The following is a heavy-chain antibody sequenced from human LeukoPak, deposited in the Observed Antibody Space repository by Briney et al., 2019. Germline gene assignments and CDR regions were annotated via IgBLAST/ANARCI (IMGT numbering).Heavy chain of an antibody. Sequence: SETLSLTCTVSGGSISSSSYYWGWIRQPPGKGLEWIGSIYYSGSTYYNPSLKSRVTISVDTSKNQFSLKLSSVTAADTAVYYCARHGGSCYSAACWFDPWGQGTPVTVSS. CDR3: ARHGGSCYSAACWFDP. CDR1: GGSISSSSYY. V-gene: IGHV4-39*01. CDR2: IYYSGST. J-gene: IGHJ5*02. D-gene: IGHD2-15*01.